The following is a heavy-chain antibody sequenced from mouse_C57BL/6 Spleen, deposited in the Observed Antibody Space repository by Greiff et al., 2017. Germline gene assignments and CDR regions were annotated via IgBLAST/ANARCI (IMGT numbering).Heavy chain of an antibody. CDR3: ARDRRGPNWFAY. Sequence: EVMLVESGGGLVKPGGSLKLSCAASGFTFSSYAMSWVRQTPEKRLEWVATISDGGSYTYYPDNVKGRFTISRDNAKNNLYLQMSHLKSEDTAMYYCARDRRGPNWFAYWGQGTLVTVSA. V-gene: IGHV5-4*01. CDR1: GFTFSSYA. J-gene: IGHJ3*01. CDR2: ISDGGSYT.